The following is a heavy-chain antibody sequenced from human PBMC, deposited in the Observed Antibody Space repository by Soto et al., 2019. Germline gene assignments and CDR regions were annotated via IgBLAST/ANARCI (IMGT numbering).Heavy chain of an antibody. CDR3: ARGRGIHY. CDR2: IKHDGSEK. Sequence: DVQLVESGGGLVQPGGSLRLSCAASGFTFTAYWLTWVRQAPGKGLEWVANIKHDGSEKYYVDSVKGRFTISRDNAKNSLYLQMDSLRAEDTSVYYCARGRGIHYWGQGTLVTVSS. J-gene: IGHJ4*02. D-gene: IGHD3-10*01. CDR1: GFTFTAYW. V-gene: IGHV3-7*04.